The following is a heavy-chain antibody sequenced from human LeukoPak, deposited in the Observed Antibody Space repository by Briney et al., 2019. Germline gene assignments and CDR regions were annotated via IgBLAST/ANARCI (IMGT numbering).Heavy chain of an antibody. Sequence: PGGSLRLSCAAPGFTFSSYAMHWVRQAPGKGLEWVAVISYDGSNKYYADSVKGRFTISRDNSKNTLYLQMNSLRAEDTAVYYCARDLLLEAFDYWGQGTLVTVSS. CDR2: ISYDGSNK. J-gene: IGHJ4*02. CDR1: GFTFSSYA. CDR3: ARDLLLEAFDY. V-gene: IGHV3-30-3*01. D-gene: IGHD3-3*01.